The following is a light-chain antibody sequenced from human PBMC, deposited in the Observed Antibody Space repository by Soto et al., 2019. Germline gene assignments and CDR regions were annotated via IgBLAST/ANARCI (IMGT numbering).Light chain of an antibody. J-gene: IGKJ2*01. CDR1: QGITNY. V-gene: IGKV1-27*01. CDR3: QEYNSALGLYP. Sequence: DIQMTQSPSSLSASVGDRVTVTCRASQGITNYFAWYQQKPGQVPKLLIYAVSTLQSGVPSRVSGSGSGTDFTLTISSLQPEDVATYYCQEYNSALGLYPFGQGTKLEIK. CDR2: AVS.